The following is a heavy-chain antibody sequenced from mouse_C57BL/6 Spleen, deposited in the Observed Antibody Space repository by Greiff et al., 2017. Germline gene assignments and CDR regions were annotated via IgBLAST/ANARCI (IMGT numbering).Heavy chain of an antibody. CDR3: AMAPDHHDFDV. CDR2: IDPENGGT. Sequence: QVQLQQSGAELVKPGASVTLSCKASGYTFTGYGMHWVKQRPGRGLEWIGGIDPENGGTTYNEKFKGKATLTGDKSSSTAYMELRSLTSEDSAVYYCAMAPDHHDFDVWGLGTTLTVSS. CDR1: GYTFTGYG. J-gene: IGHJ2*01. V-gene: IGHV1-62-3*01.